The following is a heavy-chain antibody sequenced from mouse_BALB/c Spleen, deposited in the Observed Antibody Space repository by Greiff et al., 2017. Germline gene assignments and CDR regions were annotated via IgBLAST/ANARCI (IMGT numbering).Heavy chain of an antibody. CDR1: GFTFSSFG. V-gene: IGHV5-17*02. D-gene: IGHD1-1*01. CDR2: ISSGSSTI. Sequence: EVHLVESGGGLVQPGGSRKLSCAASGFTFSSFGMHWVRQAPEKGLEWVAYISSGSSTIYYADTVKGRFTISRDNPKNTLFLQMTSLRSEDTAMYYCARQRGSTVVPDYFDYWGQGTTLTVSS. J-gene: IGHJ2*01. CDR3: ARQRGSTVVPDYFDY.